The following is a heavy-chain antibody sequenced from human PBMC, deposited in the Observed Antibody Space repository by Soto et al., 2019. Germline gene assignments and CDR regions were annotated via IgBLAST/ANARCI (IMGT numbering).Heavy chain of an antibody. Sequence: EVQLLESGGGLVQPGGSLRLSCAASGFTFSSYAMSWVRQAPGKGLEWVSAISGSGGSTYYADSVKGRFTISRDNSKNTRDLQMISVSAEDTAVYYCEKETRIAAREWCYFSYGGQGSLVTVSS. V-gene: IGHV3-23*01. CDR1: GFTFSSYA. CDR3: EKETRIAAREWCYFSY. J-gene: IGHJ4*02. CDR2: ISGSGGST. D-gene: IGHD6-6*01.